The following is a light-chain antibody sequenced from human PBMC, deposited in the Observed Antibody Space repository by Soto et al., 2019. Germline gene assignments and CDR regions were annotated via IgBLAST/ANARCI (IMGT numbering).Light chain of an antibody. CDR2: DAS. V-gene: IGKV3-11*01. CDR3: QQRSNWPHT. Sequence: EIVLTQSPATLSLSPGERPTLSCRASQSVSSYLAWYQHKPGQAPRLLIYDASNRATGIPARFSGSGSGTDFTLTISSLEPEDFAVHYCQQRSNWPHTFGPGTKLEIK. J-gene: IGKJ2*01. CDR1: QSVSSY.